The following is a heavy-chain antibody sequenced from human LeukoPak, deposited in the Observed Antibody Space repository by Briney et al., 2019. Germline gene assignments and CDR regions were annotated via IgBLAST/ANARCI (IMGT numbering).Heavy chain of an antibody. D-gene: IGHD3-10*01. J-gene: IGHJ4*02. CDR3: ARMTTYYYGSGSYPES. V-gene: IGHV3-7*01. CDR1: GFTFSSYW. Sequence: GGSLRLSCVASGFTFSSYWMTWVRQAPGKGLEWVANIKQDGSEKNYVDSVKGRFTISRDNAKNSLYLQMNSLRAEDTAVYYCARMTTYYYGSGSYPESWGQGTLVTVSS. CDR2: IKQDGSEK.